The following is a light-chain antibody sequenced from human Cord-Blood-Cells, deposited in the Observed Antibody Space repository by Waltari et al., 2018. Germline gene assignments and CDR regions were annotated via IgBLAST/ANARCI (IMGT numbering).Light chain of an antibody. V-gene: IGLV2-23*03. Sequence: QSALTQPASVSGSPAQPITIPCTGTRSHVGIYNLFSRYQQHPGKAPKLMIYEGSKRPSGVSNRFSGSKSGNTASLTISGLQAEDEADYYCCSYAGSSTFVVFGGGTKLTVL. CDR3: CSYAGSSTFVV. CDR2: EGS. J-gene: IGLJ2*01. CDR1: RSHVGIYNL.